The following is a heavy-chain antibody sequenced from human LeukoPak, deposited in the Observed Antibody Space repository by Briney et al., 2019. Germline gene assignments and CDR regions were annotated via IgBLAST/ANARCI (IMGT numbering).Heavy chain of an antibody. Sequence: PSETLSLTCAVSGGSISSGGYSWSWIRQPPGKGLEWIGYIYHSGSTCYNPSLKSRVTISVDRTKNQFSLKLSSVTAADTAVYYCARVFRPDDYGDYEGGHFDYWGQGTLVTVSS. CDR1: GGSISSGGYS. V-gene: IGHV4-30-2*01. D-gene: IGHD4-17*01. J-gene: IGHJ4*02. CDR3: ARVFRPDDYGDYEGGHFDY. CDR2: IYHSGST.